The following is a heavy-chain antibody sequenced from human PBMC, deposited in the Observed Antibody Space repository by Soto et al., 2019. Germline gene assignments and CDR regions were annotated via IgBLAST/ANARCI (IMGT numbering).Heavy chain of an antibody. CDR3: TRDNIEHSDGLYDAFDI. CDR1: GYTFTDYY. J-gene: IGHJ3*02. V-gene: IGHV1-2*02. Sequence: ASVKVSCKTSGYTFTDYYTHWVRQAPGQGLEWMGWMNPKSGGAYFAQKFQGSVTLTRDTSIGTAYIEVNSLTSDDTAVYFCTRDNIEHSDGLYDAFDIWGQGTTVTVSS. D-gene: IGHD5-18*01. CDR2: MNPKSGGA.